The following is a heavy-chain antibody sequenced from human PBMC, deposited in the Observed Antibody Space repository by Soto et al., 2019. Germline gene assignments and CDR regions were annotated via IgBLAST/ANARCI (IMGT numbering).Heavy chain of an antibody. J-gene: IGHJ1*01. V-gene: IGHV4-30-2*01. CDR3: DGMEYNGGLRFCS. CDR2: IYQGGVT. Sequence: PSLTLSLTCHMSGDSYTISTSSWSWIRQPPGKALQWIGFIYQGGVTSYNPSLASRVSILLDGSNKQCSLKHKYVCAAATAVYFCDGMEYNGGLRFCSWGPDTLGRISS. D-gene: IGHD6-19*01. CDR1: GDSYTISTSS.